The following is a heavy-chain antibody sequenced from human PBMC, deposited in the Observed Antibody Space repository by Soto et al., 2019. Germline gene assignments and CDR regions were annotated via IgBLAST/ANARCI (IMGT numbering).Heavy chain of an antibody. D-gene: IGHD6-6*01. CDR3: AKDQNSSPYDYYYYMDV. CDR2: ISGSGGST. Sequence: GGSLRLSCAASGFTFSSYAMSWVRQAPGKGLEWVSSISGSGGSTYYADSVKGRFTISRDNSKNTLYLQMNSLRAEDTAVYYCAKDQNSSPYDYYYYMDVWGKGTTFTVSS. V-gene: IGHV3-23*01. CDR1: GFTFSSYA. J-gene: IGHJ6*03.